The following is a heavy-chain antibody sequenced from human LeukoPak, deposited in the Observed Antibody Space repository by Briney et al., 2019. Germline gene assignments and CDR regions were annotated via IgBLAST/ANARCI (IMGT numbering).Heavy chain of an antibody. Sequence: ASVKVSCKTSGYKFKTFGISWVRQAPGQGLEWMGWIRADKGKTDYAQKFQDRVTLTIDTSTSTAYMELRSLTSDDTATYYCARDRSNSDFWGQGALVTVS. CDR1: GYKFKTFG. CDR2: IRADKGKT. CDR3: ARDRSNSDF. D-gene: IGHD4-11*01. V-gene: IGHV1-18*01. J-gene: IGHJ4*02.